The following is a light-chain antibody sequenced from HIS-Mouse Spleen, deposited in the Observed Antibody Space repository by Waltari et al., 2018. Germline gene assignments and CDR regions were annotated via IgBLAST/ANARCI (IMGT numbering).Light chain of an antibody. CDR1: QSVSSSD. CDR2: GAS. CDR3: QQYGSSLLT. Sequence: IVLTQSPGTLSSSPWETATLSCRASQSVSSSDLAWYQQKPGQAPRLLIYGASSRATGIPDRFSGSGSGTDFTLTISRLEPEDFAVYYCQQYGSSLLTFGGGTKVEIK. V-gene: IGKV3-20*01. J-gene: IGKJ4*01.